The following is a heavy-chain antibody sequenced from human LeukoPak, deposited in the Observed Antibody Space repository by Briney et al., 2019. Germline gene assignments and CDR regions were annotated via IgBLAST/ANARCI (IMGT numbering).Heavy chain of an antibody. CDR3: AREDAFDI. CDR1: GFTFSSYW. CDR2: INHNGNVN. Sequence: GGSLRLSCAASGFTFSSYWMNWARQAPGEGLEWVASINHNGNVNYYVDSVKGRFTISRDNAKNSLYLQMNSLRAEDTAVYYCAREDAFDIWGQGTMVTVSS. J-gene: IGHJ3*02. V-gene: IGHV3-7*01.